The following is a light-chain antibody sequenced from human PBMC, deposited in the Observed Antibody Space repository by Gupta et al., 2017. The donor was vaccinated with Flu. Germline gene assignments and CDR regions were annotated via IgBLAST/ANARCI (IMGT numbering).Light chain of an antibody. Sequence: DIQFTQSPSFLSASVGDRVTITCRASQGISSYLVWYQRKPGKVPKLLIYASSTLQSGVPSRFSGSGSGTEFTLTISSLQPEDFAAYYCQQLNSYPFTFGGGTKVEIK. V-gene: IGKV1-9*01. CDR2: ASS. CDR1: QGISSY. CDR3: QQLNSYPFT. J-gene: IGKJ4*01.